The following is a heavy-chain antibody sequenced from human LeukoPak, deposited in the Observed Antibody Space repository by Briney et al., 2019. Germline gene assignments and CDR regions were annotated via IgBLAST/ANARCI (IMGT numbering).Heavy chain of an antibody. V-gene: IGHV3-20*01. D-gene: IGHD6-19*01. CDR3: ARSPSGGWYAGADY. J-gene: IGHJ4*02. CDR1: GFTFDDYG. Sequence: PGGSLRLSCAASGFTFDDYGMSWVRQAPGKGLEWVSGINWNGGSTGYADSVKGRFTISRDNAKNSLYLQMNSLRAEDTALYHCARSPSGGWYAGADYWGQGTLVTVSS. CDR2: INWNGGST.